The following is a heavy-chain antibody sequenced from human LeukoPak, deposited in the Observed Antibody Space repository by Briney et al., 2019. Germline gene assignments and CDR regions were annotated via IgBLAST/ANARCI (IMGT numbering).Heavy chain of an antibody. CDR1: GFTVGANS. J-gene: IGHJ1*01. CDR3: ASAREYCGSAECYEYFQH. V-gene: IGHV3-53*01. D-gene: IGHD2-21*01. Sequence: GRSLRLSCAASGFTVGANSMSWVRQSPGKGLEWVSVIYSGGSTYYADSVNGRFTISRDNSRNTLFLQMNSLRAEDTALYYCASAREYCGSAECYEYFQHWGQGTLVTVSS. CDR2: IYSGGST.